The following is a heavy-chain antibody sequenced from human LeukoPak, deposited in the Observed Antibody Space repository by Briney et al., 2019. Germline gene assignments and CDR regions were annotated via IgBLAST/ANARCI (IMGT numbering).Heavy chain of an antibody. CDR1: GYTFTGYY. Sequence: ASVTVSCKASGYTFTGYYMHWVRQAPGQGLEWMGWINPNSGGTNYAQKFQGRVTMTRDTSISTAYMELSRLRSDDTAVYYCARAIVVVPAAIGWFDPWGQGTLVTVSS. CDR2: INPNSGGT. D-gene: IGHD2-2*01. CDR3: ARAIVVVPAAIGWFDP. V-gene: IGHV1-2*02. J-gene: IGHJ5*02.